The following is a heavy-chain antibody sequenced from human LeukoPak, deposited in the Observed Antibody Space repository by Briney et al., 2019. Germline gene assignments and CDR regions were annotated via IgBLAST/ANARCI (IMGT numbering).Heavy chain of an antibody. CDR1: GYTFTGYY. Sequence: ASVKVSCKASGYTFTGYYMHWVRQAPGQGLEWMGWINPNSGGTNYAQKFQGRVTMTRDTSISTAYMELSRLRSDDTAVYYCARDTGYSNYDFDYWGQGTLVTVSS. D-gene: IGHD4-11*01. J-gene: IGHJ4*02. CDR3: ARDTGYSNYDFDY. V-gene: IGHV1-2*02. CDR2: INPNSGGT.